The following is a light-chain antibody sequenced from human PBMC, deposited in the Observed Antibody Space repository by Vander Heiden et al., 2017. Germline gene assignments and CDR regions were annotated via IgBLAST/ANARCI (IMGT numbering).Light chain of an antibody. J-gene: IGKJ2*01. CDR3: QQYGSHPPRYT. V-gene: IGKV3-20*01. CDR2: GAS. CDR1: QSVSSSY. Sequence: EIVLTQSPGTLSLSPGERATLSCRASQSVSSSYLAWYQQKPGQAPRLLIYGASSRATGIPDRFSGSGYGTDFTLTISRREPEDFAVYYCQQYGSHPPRYTFGQGTKLEIK.